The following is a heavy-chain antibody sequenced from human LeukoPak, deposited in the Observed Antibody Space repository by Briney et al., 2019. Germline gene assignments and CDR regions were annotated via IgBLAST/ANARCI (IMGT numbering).Heavy chain of an antibody. CDR2: IWSDGSDK. CDR3: ARVHVLTGYYFGPPDC. D-gene: IGHD3-9*01. CDR1: GFTFSSYG. J-gene: IGHJ4*02. V-gene: IGHV3-33*01. Sequence: GGSLRLSCAASGFTFSSYGMHWVRQAPGKGLEWVAVIWSDGSDKYYADSVKGRFAISRDNSKNTLYLQMISLRVEDTAAYYCARVHVLTGYYFGPPDCWGQGTLVTVSS.